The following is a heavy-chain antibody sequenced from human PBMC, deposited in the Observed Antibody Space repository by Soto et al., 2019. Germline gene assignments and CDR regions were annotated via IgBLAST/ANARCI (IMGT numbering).Heavy chain of an antibody. CDR3: AKDLNWGRPMVRGVIPSFDY. Sequence: GGFLRLSCAASGFTFSSYAMSWVRQAPGKGLEWVSAISGSGGSTYYADSVKGRFTISRDNSKNTLYLQMNSLRAEDTAVYYCAKDLNWGRPMVRGVIPSFDYWGQGTLVTVSS. J-gene: IGHJ4*02. V-gene: IGHV3-23*01. D-gene: IGHD3-10*01. CDR2: ISGSGGST. CDR1: GFTFSSYA.